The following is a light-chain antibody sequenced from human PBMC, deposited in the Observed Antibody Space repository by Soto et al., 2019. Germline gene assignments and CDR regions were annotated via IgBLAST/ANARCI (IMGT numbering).Light chain of an antibody. CDR3: QQYNSYSMYT. J-gene: IGKJ2*01. CDR1: QSISSW. Sequence: DIQMTQSPSTLSASVGDRVTITCRASQSISSWLAWYQQKPGKAPKLLIYDASSLEGGVPSRFSGSGSGTEFTLTISSLQPDDFATYHCQQYNSYSMYTFGQGTKVDIK. V-gene: IGKV1-5*01. CDR2: DAS.